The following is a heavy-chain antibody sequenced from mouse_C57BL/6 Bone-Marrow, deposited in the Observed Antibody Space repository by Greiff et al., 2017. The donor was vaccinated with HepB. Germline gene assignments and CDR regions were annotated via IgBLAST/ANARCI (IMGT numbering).Heavy chain of an antibody. Sequence: VQLQQPGAELVKPGASVKMSCKASGYTFTSYWITWVKQRPGQGLEWIGDIYPGSGSTNYNEKFKSKATLTVDTSSSTAYMQLSSLTSEDSAVYYCAREGYYGSSYPYYAMDYWGQGTSVTVSS. CDR2: IYPGSGST. V-gene: IGHV1-55*01. CDR3: AREGYYGSSYPYYAMDY. D-gene: IGHD1-1*01. J-gene: IGHJ4*01. CDR1: GYTFTSYW.